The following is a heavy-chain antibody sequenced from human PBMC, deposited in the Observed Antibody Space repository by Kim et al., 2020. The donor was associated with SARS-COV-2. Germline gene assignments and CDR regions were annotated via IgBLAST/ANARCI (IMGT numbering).Heavy chain of an antibody. Sequence: GGSLRLSCATSGFTLGLYSMNWVRQSPGKGLEWVSHISGTGTITKHADSVRGRFTISRDNAKNSLFLQMNGLRAEDTAVYYCVRENYWAFDIWGQGTMGT. CDR2: ISGTGTIT. D-gene: IGHD2-15*01. CDR1: GFTLGLYS. CDR3: VRENYWAFDI. V-gene: IGHV3-48*04. J-gene: IGHJ3*02.